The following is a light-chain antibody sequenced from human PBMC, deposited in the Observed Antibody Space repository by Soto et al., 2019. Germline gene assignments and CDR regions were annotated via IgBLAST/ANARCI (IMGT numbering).Light chain of an antibody. CDR3: QHYNSYSEA. V-gene: IGKV1-5*03. CDR2: KAS. CDR1: QTISSW. J-gene: IGKJ1*01. Sequence: DIQMTQSPSTLSGSVGDRVTITCRASQTISSWLAWYQQKPGKAPKLLIYKASTFKSGVPSRFSGSGSGTEFTLTISSLQPDDFATYYCQHYNSYSEAFSQGTKVELK.